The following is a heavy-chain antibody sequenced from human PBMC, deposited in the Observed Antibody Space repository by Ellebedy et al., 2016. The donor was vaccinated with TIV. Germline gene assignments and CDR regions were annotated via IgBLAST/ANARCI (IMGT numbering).Heavy chain of an antibody. D-gene: IGHD3-16*01. CDR3: ATDQGYGKTDAFDI. V-gene: IGHV3-30*03. Sequence: PGGSLRLSCAASGFTFRNYGMHWVRQAPGKGLEWVAVISYDGSKTYCADSVKGRFTISRDNSKNTLYLQMDTLRAEDTGVYYCATDQGYGKTDAFDIWGQGTVVTVSS. CDR1: GFTFRNYG. CDR2: ISYDGSKT. J-gene: IGHJ3*02.